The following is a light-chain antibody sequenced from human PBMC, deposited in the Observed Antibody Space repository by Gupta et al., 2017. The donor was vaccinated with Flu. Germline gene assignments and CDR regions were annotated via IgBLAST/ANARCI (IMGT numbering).Light chain of an antibody. Sequence: DIQMTQSPSSLSASVGDRVTISCQASQDINKYVNWYQQKSGRAPKLLISDASTLETGVPSRFSGSGSGTHFTLTITGLESEDFATYYCHQDQRLPWTFGQGTXVGVK. CDR2: DAS. J-gene: IGKJ1*01. CDR3: HQDQRLPWT. V-gene: IGKV1-33*01. CDR1: QDINKY.